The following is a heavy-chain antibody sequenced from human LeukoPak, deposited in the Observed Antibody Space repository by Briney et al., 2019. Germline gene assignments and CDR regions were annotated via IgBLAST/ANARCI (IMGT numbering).Heavy chain of an antibody. Sequence: ASVKVSCKVSGYTLTELSMHWVRQARGKGLEWMGGFDPEGGETIYAQKFQGRVTMTEDTSTDTAYMELSSLRSEDTAVYYCATAQWAVAGYFDYWGQGTLVTVSS. CDR3: ATAQWAVAGYFDY. D-gene: IGHD6-19*01. J-gene: IGHJ4*02. CDR1: GYTLTELS. V-gene: IGHV1-24*01. CDR2: FDPEGGET.